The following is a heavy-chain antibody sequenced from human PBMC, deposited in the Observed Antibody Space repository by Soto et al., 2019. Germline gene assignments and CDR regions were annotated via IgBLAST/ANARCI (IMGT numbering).Heavy chain of an antibody. CDR1: GGSISIGTDY. Sequence: PSETLSLTCDVSGGSISIGTDYWGWIRQPPGKGLEWIGNIHYSGSTDFNPSLKSRVTISVDTSKNQFSLKLSSVTAADTAVYYCARRGSSSWYGYWGQGTLVTVSS. V-gene: IGHV4-39*01. CDR2: IHYSGST. J-gene: IGHJ4*02. D-gene: IGHD6-13*01. CDR3: ARRGSSSWYGY.